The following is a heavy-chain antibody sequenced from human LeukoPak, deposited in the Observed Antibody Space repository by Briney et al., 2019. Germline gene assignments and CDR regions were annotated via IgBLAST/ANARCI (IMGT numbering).Heavy chain of an antibody. Sequence: GGSLRLSCAASGFTFSSYSMNRVRQAPGKGLEWVSAISGSGGSTYYADSVKGRFTISRDNSKNTLYLQMNSLRAEDTAVYYCAKQAGFRGLGWFDPWGQGTLVTVSS. CDR3: AKQAGFRGLGWFDP. V-gene: IGHV3-23*01. D-gene: IGHD3-10*01. J-gene: IGHJ5*02. CDR2: ISGSGGST. CDR1: GFTFSSYS.